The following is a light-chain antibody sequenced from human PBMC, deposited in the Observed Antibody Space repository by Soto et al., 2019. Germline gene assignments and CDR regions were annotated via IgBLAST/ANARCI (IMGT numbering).Light chain of an antibody. CDR3: QQRGNSPET. CDR2: DAS. Sequence: LSTQSPATLSLSPGERATLSCRASQTVNTYLAWYQQKPGHTPRLLIYDASTRASGIPARFSGSGSGTDFTLTFSSLEPEDFAVYFCQQRGNSPETFGQGTKVEI. CDR1: QTVNTY. V-gene: IGKV3-11*01. J-gene: IGKJ1*01.